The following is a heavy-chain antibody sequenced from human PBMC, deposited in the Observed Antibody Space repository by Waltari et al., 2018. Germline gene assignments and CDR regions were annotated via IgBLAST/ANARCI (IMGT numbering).Heavy chain of an antibody. CDR1: GGSFSGYS. J-gene: IGHJ5*02. CDR2: INHSGST. Sequence: QVQLQQWGEGLLKPSETLSLTCAVYGGSFSGYSWSWIRQPPGKGLEWIGEINHSGSTNYNPSLKSRVTISVDTSKNQFSLKLSSVTAADTAVYYCARGRGFDPWGQGTLVTVSS. V-gene: IGHV4-34*01. CDR3: ARGRGFDP.